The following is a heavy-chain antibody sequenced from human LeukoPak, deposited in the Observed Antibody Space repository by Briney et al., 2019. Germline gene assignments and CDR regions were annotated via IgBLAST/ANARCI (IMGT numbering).Heavy chain of an antibody. D-gene: IGHD1-1*01. J-gene: IGHJ4*02. CDR2: IYTSGST. V-gene: IGHV4-61*02. CDR1: GGSISSGSYY. CDR3: ATASTGTGSGPSDY. Sequence: SETLSLTCTVSGGSISSGSYYWSWIRQPAGKGLEWIGRIYTSGSTNYNPSLKSRVTISVDTSKNQFSLKLSSVTAADTAVYYCATASTGTGSGPSDYWGQGTLVTVSS.